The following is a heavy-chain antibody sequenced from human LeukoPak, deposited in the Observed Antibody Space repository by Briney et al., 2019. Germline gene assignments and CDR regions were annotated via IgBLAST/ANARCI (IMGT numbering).Heavy chain of an antibody. CDR3: AKSGSPTMYYFDY. D-gene: IGHD5-12*01. CDR1: GHTFSAYY. Sequence: ASVKVSCKSSGHTFSAYYMHWVRQAPGQGLEWMGWINPHSGATHSAQKFQGRVTMTRDTSISTAYMELSSLRSEDTAVYYCAKSGSPTMYYFDYWGQGTLVTVSS. V-gene: IGHV1-2*02. J-gene: IGHJ4*02. CDR2: INPHSGAT.